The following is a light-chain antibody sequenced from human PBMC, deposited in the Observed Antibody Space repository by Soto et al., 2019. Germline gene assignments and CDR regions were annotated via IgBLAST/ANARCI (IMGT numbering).Light chain of an antibody. Sequence: DIQMTQSPSSVSASVGDRVTITCRASQGISTWLAWYQHKPGKAPKLLIYAASRLQSGVPSRFSGRGSGTDFSLTISSLQPDDLATYYCLSADTFPRSFGPGTKVEIK. V-gene: IGKV1-12*01. CDR3: LSADTFPRS. J-gene: IGKJ3*01. CDR1: QGISTW. CDR2: AAS.